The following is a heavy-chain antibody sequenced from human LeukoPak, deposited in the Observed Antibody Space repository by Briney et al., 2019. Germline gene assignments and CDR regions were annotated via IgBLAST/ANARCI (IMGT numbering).Heavy chain of an antibody. Sequence: ASVKVPCKASSYTFTSYGISWVRQAPGQGLEWMGWISAYNGNTKYAQKLQGRVTMTTDTSTSTVYMELSSLRSEDTAVYYCARGLGRSGDQRSLGLWGQGTLVTVSS. V-gene: IGHV1-18*01. CDR2: ISAYNGNT. CDR3: ARGLGRSGDQRSLGL. D-gene: IGHD7-27*01. CDR1: SYTFTSYG. J-gene: IGHJ4*02.